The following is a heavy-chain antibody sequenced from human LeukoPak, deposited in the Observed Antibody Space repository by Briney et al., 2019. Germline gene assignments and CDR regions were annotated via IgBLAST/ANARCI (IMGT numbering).Heavy chain of an antibody. CDR1: GFTFSSYW. V-gene: IGHV3-7*01. CDR3: ARGLHYGNV. Sequence: GGSLRLSCAASGFTFSSYWMSWVRQAPGKGLEWVANIKQHGSEKYYVDSVKGRFTISRDNAKNSLYLQMNSLRAEDTGVYCCARGLHYGNVWGQGTLVTVSS. CDR2: IKQHGSEK. J-gene: IGHJ4*02. D-gene: IGHD3-10*01.